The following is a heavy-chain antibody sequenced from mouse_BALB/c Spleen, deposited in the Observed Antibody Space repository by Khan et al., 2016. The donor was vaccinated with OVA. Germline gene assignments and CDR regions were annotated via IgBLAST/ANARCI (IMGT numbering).Heavy chain of an antibody. D-gene: IGHD2-4*01. CDR2: ISYSGNT. Sequence: PLEESGPGLVKPSQSLSLTCTVTGYSITSEYTWNWIRQFPGNKLEWMGFISYSGNTRYNPSLKSRISITRDTSKNQFFLQLNSVTSEDTATYYSARKDYYDYDTFPYWGQGTLVTVSA. CDR3: ARKDYYDYDTFPY. CDR1: GYSITSEYT. J-gene: IGHJ3*01. V-gene: IGHV3-2*02.